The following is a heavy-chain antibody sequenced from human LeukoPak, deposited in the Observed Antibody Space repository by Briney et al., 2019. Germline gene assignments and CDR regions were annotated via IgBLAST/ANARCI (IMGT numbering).Heavy chain of an antibody. CDR2: IIPIFRTA. D-gene: IGHD3-22*01. CDR3: ARALRYYSDSSGYAFDY. J-gene: IGHJ4*02. V-gene: IGHV1-69*13. Sequence: ASVKVSCKASGGTFRSFAISWVRQAPGQGLEWMEGIIPIFRTANYAQKFQGRVTITADESTSTAYMELSSLRSEDTAVYYCARALRYYSDSSGYAFDYWGQGTLVTVSS. CDR1: GGTFRSFA.